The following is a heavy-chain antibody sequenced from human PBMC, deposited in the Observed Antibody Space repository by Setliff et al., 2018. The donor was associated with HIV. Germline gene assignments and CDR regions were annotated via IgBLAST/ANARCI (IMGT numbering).Heavy chain of an antibody. J-gene: IGHJ4*02. V-gene: IGHV3-7*01. D-gene: IGHD1-26*01. Sequence: GSLRLSCAASGARFRSYWMSWVRQAPGKGLESVANVKQDGTETLYVDSVKGRFTISRDNANNLVYLQMNSLRVEDTAVYFCARWGSGSYERVFDYWGQGMLVAVSS. CDR2: VKQDGTET. CDR3: ARWGSGSYERVFDY. CDR1: GARFRSYW.